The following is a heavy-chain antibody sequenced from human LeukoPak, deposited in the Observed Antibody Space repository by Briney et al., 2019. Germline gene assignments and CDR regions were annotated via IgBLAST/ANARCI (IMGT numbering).Heavy chain of an antibody. J-gene: IGHJ6*03. Sequence: QTGGSLRLSCAASGFTFSSYAMHWVRQAPGKGLEWVAVISYDGSNKYYADSVKGRFTISRDNSKNTLYLQMNSLRAEDTAVYYCAREQQQLVSRYYYMDVWGKGTTVTVPS. CDR1: GFTFSSYA. V-gene: IGHV3-30*04. D-gene: IGHD6-13*01. CDR2: ISYDGSNK. CDR3: AREQQQLVSRYYYMDV.